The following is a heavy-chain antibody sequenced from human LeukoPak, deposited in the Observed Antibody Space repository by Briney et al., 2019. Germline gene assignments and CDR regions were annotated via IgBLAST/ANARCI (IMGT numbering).Heavy chain of an antibody. Sequence: PGGSLRLSCAASGFTFSSYAMSWVRQAPGKGLEWVSAISGSGGSTYYADSVKGRFTISRDNSKNTLYLQMNSLRAEDTAVYYCARRRITIFGVVIIRGAFDIWGQGTMVTVSS. CDR2: ISGSGGST. V-gene: IGHV3-23*01. D-gene: IGHD3-3*01. CDR3: ARRRITIFGVVIIRGAFDI. J-gene: IGHJ3*02. CDR1: GFTFSSYA.